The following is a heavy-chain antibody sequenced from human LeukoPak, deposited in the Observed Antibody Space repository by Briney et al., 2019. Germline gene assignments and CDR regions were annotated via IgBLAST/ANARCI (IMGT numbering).Heavy chain of an antibody. V-gene: IGHV3-21*01. CDR3: ASISLCSRGGDCSVQFDY. CDR2: ISSSSSYI. Sequence: GGSLRLSCAASGFTFSSYSMNWVRQAPGKGLEWGSSISSSSSYIYYADSVKGRFTISRDNAQISLYLQMNSLRAGDTAVYYCASISLCSRGGDCSVQFDYWGQGTLVTVSS. J-gene: IGHJ4*02. CDR1: GFTFSSYS. D-gene: IGHD2-21*02.